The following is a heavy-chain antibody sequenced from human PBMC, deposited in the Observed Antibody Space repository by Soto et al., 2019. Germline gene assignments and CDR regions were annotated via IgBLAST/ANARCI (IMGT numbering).Heavy chain of an antibody. Sequence: SLRLSSAPAGFTVSSYSMHLVRQGPGEGLVWVSHIDPEDSPTHYADSVKGRFTISRDNAKNTLYLQMTNLRAEDTGVYYCASLSAPIDYWGHGTLVTVSS. J-gene: IGHJ4*01. V-gene: IGHV3-74*01. D-gene: IGHD3-3*01. CDR1: GFTVSSYS. CDR2: IDPEDSPT. CDR3: ASLSAPIDY.